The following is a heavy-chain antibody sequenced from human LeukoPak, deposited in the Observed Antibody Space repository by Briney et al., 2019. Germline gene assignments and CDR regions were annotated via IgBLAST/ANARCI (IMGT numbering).Heavy chain of an antibody. CDR1: GFSITNNW. J-gene: IGHJ4*02. CDR2: IKNDERTA. Sequence: PGGSLRLSCAVSGFSITNNWMYWVRQAPGRGLVWVSRIKNDERTAVYADSVKGRFTISRDNARNTLFPQMNSLRAEDTAVYYCATVFKGSSLQDYWGQGTLVTVSS. CDR3: ATVFKGSSLQDY. V-gene: IGHV3-74*01. D-gene: IGHD1-26*01.